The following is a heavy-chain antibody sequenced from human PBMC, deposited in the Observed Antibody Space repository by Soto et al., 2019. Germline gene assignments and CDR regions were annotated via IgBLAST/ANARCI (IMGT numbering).Heavy chain of an antibody. CDR1: GFTFSSYA. Sequence: TGGSLRLSCAASGFTFSSYAMHLVRQAPGKGLEWVAVISYDGSNKNYADSVKGRFTISRDNSKNTLYLQMNSLRAEDTAVYYCARGPSSLTRFDYWGQGTLVTVSS. J-gene: IGHJ4*02. CDR2: ISYDGSNK. CDR3: ARGPSSLTRFDY. D-gene: IGHD2-2*01. V-gene: IGHV3-30-3*01.